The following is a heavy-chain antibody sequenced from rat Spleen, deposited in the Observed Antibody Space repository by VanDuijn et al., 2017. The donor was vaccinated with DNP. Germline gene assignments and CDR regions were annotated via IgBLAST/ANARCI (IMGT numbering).Heavy chain of an antibody. D-gene: IGHD1-9*01. V-gene: IGHV5-25*01. J-gene: IGHJ2*01. CDR1: GFTFSNYD. CDR3: TRDLDYGYNYAFDY. Sequence: EVQLVESGGGLVQPGRSMKLSCAASGFTFSNYDMAWVRQAPKKGLEWVATITSSDGNTNYRDSVKGRFTISRDNAKITLYLQMSSLRSEDTATYYCTRDLDYGYNYAFDYWGQGVMVTVSS. CDR2: ITSSDGNT.